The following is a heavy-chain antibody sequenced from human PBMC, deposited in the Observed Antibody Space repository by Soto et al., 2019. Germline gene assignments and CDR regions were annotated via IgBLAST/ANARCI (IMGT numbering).Heavy chain of an antibody. CDR3: PRRRYCSYDFYTKHFSGIDV. J-gene: IGHJ6*02. V-gene: IGHV1-69*08. CDR1: GDTFSSYA. CDR2: VIPVLGTT. D-gene: IGHD2-8*01. Sequence: QVQLVQSGAEVKKPGSSVKVSCRASGDTFSSYAVNWVRQAPGRGLEWMGRVIPVLGTTDYAKKFRGRVTMSADKSTTTVYTELGILSSDDTAVYYCPRRRYCSYDFYTKHFSGIDVWAQGTTVSVAS.